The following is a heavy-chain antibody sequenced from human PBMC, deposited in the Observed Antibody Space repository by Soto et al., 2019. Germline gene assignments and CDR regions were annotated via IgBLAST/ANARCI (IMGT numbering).Heavy chain of an antibody. Sequence: QVQLVQSGAEVKKPGSSVKVSCKASGGTFSSYAISWVRQAPGQGLEWMGGIIPIFGTANYAQKFQGRVTITADKSTSTAYMELSRLGSEDTAVYYCARGSFGVVYAMAAYYFDYWGQGTLVTVSS. J-gene: IGHJ4*02. D-gene: IGHD2-8*02. CDR1: GGTFSSYA. V-gene: IGHV1-69*06. CDR3: ARGSFGVVYAMAAYYFDY. CDR2: IIPIFGTA.